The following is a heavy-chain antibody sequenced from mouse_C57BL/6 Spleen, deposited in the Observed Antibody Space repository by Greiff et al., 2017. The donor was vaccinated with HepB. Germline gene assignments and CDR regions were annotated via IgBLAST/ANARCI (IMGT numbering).Heavy chain of an antibody. CDR1: GFTFSDYG. Sequence: EVQLVESGGGLVKPGGSLKLSCAASGFTFSDYGMHWVRQAPEKGLEWVAYISSGSSTIYYADKVKGRFTISRDNAKNTLFLQMTSRRSEDTAMYYCAREDYDVTAFAYWGQGTLVTVSA. J-gene: IGHJ3*01. D-gene: IGHD2-4*01. CDR2: ISSGSSTI. CDR3: AREDYDVTAFAY. V-gene: IGHV5-17*01.